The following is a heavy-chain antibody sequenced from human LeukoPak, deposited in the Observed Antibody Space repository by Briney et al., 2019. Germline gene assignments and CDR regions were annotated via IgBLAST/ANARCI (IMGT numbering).Heavy chain of an antibody. CDR1: GFTFSSYG. D-gene: IGHD4-17*01. CDR3: ARGTTTTGYYFDY. CDR2: IWYDGSNK. J-gene: IGHJ4*02. Sequence: GGSLRLSCAASGFTFSSYGMHWVRQAPGKGLEWVAVIWYDGSNKYYADSVKGRFTISRDNSKNTLYLQMNSLRAEDTAVYYCARGTTTTGYYFDYWGQETLVTVSS. V-gene: IGHV3-33*01.